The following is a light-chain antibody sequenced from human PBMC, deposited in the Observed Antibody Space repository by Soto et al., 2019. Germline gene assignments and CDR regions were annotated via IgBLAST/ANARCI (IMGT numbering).Light chain of an antibody. CDR3: QQYGSSGT. V-gene: IGKV3-20*01. Sequence: IVLTHSQGTLSLSAGARAPLSCRASQSVSNNYLAWYQQKPGQAPRLLIYGASNRATGIPDRFSGSGSGTDFTLTISRLEPEDFAVYYCQQYGSSGTFGQGTKVDIK. CDR1: QSVSNNY. J-gene: IGKJ1*01. CDR2: GAS.